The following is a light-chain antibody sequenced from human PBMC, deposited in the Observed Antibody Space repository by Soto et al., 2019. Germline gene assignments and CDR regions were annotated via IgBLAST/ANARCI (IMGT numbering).Light chain of an antibody. J-gene: IGKJ4*01. CDR1: RSLLHGSNNENF. V-gene: IGKV4-1*01. CDR3: QQYFGIPLT. CDR2: WAS. Sequence: DIVMTQSPDSLAVSLGERATINCKSSRSLLHGSNNENFLAWYQQRPGQPPKLLFYWASTRQSGVTERFSGSGSETDFTLTISSLRAEDVAVYYCQQYFGIPLTFGGGNKVEIK.